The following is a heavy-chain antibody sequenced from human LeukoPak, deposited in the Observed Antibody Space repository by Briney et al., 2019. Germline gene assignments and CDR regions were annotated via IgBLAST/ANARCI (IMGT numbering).Heavy chain of an antibody. D-gene: IGHD2-2*01. CDR2: INPSGGST. CDR3: ARGQLLFGFDP. V-gene: IGHV1-46*01. J-gene: IGHJ5*02. CDR1: GYTFTSYY. Sequence: ASVKVSCKASGYTFTSYYMHWVRQAPGQGLEWMGIINPSGGSTSYAQKFQGRVTITADESTSTAYMELSSLRSEDTAVYYCARGQLLFGFDPWGQGTLVTVSS.